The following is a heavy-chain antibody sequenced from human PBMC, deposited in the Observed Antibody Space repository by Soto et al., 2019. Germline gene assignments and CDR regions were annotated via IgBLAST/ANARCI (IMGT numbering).Heavy chain of an antibody. CDR1: EDRVSNNNAA. CDR2: TYYRSKSSN. J-gene: IGHJ4*02. CDR3: ARYYYDSSGYHFDY. Sequence: PSQTLSFTCAISEDRVSNNNAAWNWIRQSPSRGLEWLGRTYYRSKSSNDYAVSVKSRITINPDTSKNQFSLKLSSVTAADTAVYYCARYYYDSSGYHFDYWGQGTLVTVSS. D-gene: IGHD3-22*01. V-gene: IGHV6-1*01.